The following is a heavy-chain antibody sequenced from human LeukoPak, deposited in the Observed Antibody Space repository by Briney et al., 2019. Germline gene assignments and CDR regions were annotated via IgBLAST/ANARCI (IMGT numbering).Heavy chain of an antibody. CDR3: ARARSGWTSDAFDI. Sequence: ASVKVSCKASGYTFTSYAMNWVRQAPGQGLEWMGWINTNTGNPTYAQGSTGRFVFSLDTSVSTAYLQISSLKAEDTAVYYCARARSGWTSDAFDIWGQGTMVTVSS. V-gene: IGHV7-4-1*02. CDR2: INTNTGNP. J-gene: IGHJ3*02. D-gene: IGHD6-19*01. CDR1: GYTFTSYA.